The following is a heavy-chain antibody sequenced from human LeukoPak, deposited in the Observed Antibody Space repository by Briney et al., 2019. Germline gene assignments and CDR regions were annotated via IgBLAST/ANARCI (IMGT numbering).Heavy chain of an antibody. V-gene: IGHV4-39*01. CDR3: ARHCPTTSRYYDFWSGYIQYYYYYGMDV. J-gene: IGHJ6*02. D-gene: IGHD3-3*01. CDR2: IYYSGST. CDR1: GGSINNYY. Sequence: SETLSLTCTVSGGSINNYYWSWIRQPPGKGLEWIGSIYYSGSTYYNPSLKSRVTISVDTSKNQFSLKLSSVTAADTAVYYCARHCPTTSRYYDFWSGYIQYYYYYGMDVWGQGTTVTVSS.